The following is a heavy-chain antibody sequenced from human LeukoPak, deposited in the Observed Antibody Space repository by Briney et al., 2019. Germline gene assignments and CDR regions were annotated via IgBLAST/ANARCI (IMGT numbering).Heavy chain of an antibody. CDR3: ARGDILTGFQFNP. CDR1: GGSISSYY. Sequence: SETLSLTCTVSGGSISSYYWSWIRQPPGKGLEWIGEINHSGSTNYNPSLKSRVTISVDTSKNQFSLKLSSVTAADTAVYYCARGDILTGFQFNPWGQGTLVTVSS. J-gene: IGHJ5*02. V-gene: IGHV4-34*01. D-gene: IGHD3-9*01. CDR2: INHSGST.